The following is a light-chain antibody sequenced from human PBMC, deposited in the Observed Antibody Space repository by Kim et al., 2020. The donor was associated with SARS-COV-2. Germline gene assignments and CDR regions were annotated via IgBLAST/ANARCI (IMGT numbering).Light chain of an antibody. J-gene: IGLJ7*01. V-gene: IGLV2-14*04. CDR1: SSDVGGYNY. CDR2: DVT. CDR3: SSQTSSLTVL. Sequence: GQSITSSCTGTSSDVGGYNYVSWYQKHSGKAPKLIIYDVTQRASGISDRFSGSKSANTASLTISGLQTEDEADYYCSSQTSSLTVLFGGGTQLTVL.